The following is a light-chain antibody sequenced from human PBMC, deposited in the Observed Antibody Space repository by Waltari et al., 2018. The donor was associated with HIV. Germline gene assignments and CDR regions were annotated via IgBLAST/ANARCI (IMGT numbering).Light chain of an antibody. V-gene: IGLV1-47*01. Sequence: QAALTQPPSASGTPGQRVTISCSGGSANIGRNSVSWFQQVPGTAPKPLIYKDKRRPSGVHDRFSAAKSGTSASLAISGLRSEDEADYYCAAWDVSLRGLVFGGGTKLTVL. CDR1: SANIGRNS. CDR2: KDK. CDR3: AAWDVSLRGLV. J-gene: IGLJ2*01.